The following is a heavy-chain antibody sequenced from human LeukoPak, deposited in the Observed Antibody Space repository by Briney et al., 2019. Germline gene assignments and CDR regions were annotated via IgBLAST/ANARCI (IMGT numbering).Heavy chain of an antibody. Sequence: GSLRLSCAASGFTFSSFGMHWVRQAPGKGLEWVAVKWSDGSNQYYADSVRGRFTISRDNSKNTLYLQMNSLRAEDTAVYYCAKVYGDYQYYFDYWGQGTLVTVSS. CDR1: GFTFSSFG. V-gene: IGHV3-30*02. D-gene: IGHD4-17*01. CDR3: AKVYGDYQYYFDY. J-gene: IGHJ4*02. CDR2: KWSDGSNQ.